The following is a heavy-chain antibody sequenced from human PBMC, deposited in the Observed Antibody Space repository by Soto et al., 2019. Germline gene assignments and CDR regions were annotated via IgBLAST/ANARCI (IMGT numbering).Heavy chain of an antibody. Sequence: EVQLGESGGGLVQPGGSLTLSCAASEFAFSSYWMTWVRQAPGKGLEWVANISKDGSQRSYLDSVRGRFTISRDNSKNSLYLQMNSLRAEDTALYFCARDVSPGSSGLYFDAFDNWGQGTMVTVSS. CDR2: ISKDGSQR. J-gene: IGHJ3*02. D-gene: IGHD6-25*01. V-gene: IGHV3-7*05. CDR1: EFAFSSYW. CDR3: ARDVSPGSSGLYFDAFDN.